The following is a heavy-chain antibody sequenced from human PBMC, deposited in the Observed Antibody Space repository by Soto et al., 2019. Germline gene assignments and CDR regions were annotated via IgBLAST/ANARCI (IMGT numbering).Heavy chain of an antibody. CDR2: IIPIFGTA. V-gene: IGHV1-69*13. CDR3: AREVQLITYYGMDV. CDR1: GYTITRYG. J-gene: IGHJ6*02. D-gene: IGHD3-16*01. Sequence: GLSLKVSCNTFGYTITRYGISLVRMALGQGLEWMGGIIPIFGTANYAQKFQGRVTITADESTSTAYMELSSLRSEDTAVYYCAREVQLITYYGMDVWGQGTTVTVSS.